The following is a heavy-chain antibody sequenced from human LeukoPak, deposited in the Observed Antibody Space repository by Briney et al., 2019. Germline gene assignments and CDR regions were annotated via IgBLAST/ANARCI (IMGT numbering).Heavy chain of an antibody. CDR3: ARASSSRDYYYYYMDV. Sequence: GASVKVSCKASGYTFTTYGINWVRQAPGQGLEWMGWISAYNGNTNYAQKFQGRVTMTTDTSTSTAYMELRSLRSEGTAVYYCARASSSRDYYYYYMDVWGKGTTVTVSS. V-gene: IGHV1-18*01. D-gene: IGHD6-6*01. CDR1: GYTFTTYG. J-gene: IGHJ6*03. CDR2: ISAYNGNT.